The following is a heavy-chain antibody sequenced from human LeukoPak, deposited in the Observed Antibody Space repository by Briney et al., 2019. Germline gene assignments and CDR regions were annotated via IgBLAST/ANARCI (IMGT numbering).Heavy chain of an antibody. CDR2: INHSGST. CDR3: AREENGSGSYPFDY. Sequence: PSETLSLTCAVYGGSFSGYYWSWIRQPPGKGLEWIGEINHSGSTNYNPSLKSRVTTSVDTSKNQFSLKLSSVTAADTAVYYCAREENGSGSYPFDYWGQGTLVTVSS. D-gene: IGHD3-10*01. CDR1: GGSFSGYY. V-gene: IGHV4-34*01. J-gene: IGHJ4*02.